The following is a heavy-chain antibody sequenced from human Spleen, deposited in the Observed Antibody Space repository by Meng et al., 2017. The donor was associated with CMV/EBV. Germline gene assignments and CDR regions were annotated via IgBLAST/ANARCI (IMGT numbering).Heavy chain of an antibody. Sequence: QVQLQQWGAGLLKPSEXLSLTCAVYGGSFSGYYWSWIRQPPGKGLEWIGEINHSGSTNYNPSLKSRVTISVDTSKNQFSLKLSSVTAADTAVYYCAKRWLPPYFDYWGQGTLVTVSS. CDR2: INHSGST. D-gene: IGHD5-24*01. V-gene: IGHV4-34*01. J-gene: IGHJ4*02. CDR3: AKRWLPPYFDY. CDR1: GGSFSGYY.